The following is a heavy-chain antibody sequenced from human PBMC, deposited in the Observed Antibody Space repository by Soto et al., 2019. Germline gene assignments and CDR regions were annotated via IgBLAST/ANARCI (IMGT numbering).Heavy chain of an antibody. V-gene: IGHV3-49*04. CDR2: IRNQSYQDTT. CDR1: VFPCCDFS. Sequence: SXRLSCTFSVFPCCDFSRNWVRHAPGKGLELVGLIRNQSYQDTTEYAAAVKGTFTIPRDTSNGIAYLQMNSLNIEDSAVYSCSGDESNDTEHLPLYWGPGTPVTVSS. D-gene: IGHD1-1*01. CDR3: SGDESNDTEHLPLY. J-gene: IGHJ4*02.